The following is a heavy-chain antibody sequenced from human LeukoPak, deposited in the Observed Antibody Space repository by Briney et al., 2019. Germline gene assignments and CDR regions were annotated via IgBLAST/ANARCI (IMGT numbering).Heavy chain of an antibody. D-gene: IGHD2-2*01. CDR2: ISAYNGNT. CDR3: ARFQNLVVVPAAMVDYYFDY. Sequence: ASVKVSCKASGYTFTSYGISWVRQAPGQGLEWMGWISAYNGNTNYAQKLQGRDTMTTDTSTSTAYMELRSLRSDDTAVYYCARFQNLVVVPAAMVDYYFDYWGQGTLVTVSS. CDR1: GYTFTSYG. V-gene: IGHV1-18*01. J-gene: IGHJ4*02.